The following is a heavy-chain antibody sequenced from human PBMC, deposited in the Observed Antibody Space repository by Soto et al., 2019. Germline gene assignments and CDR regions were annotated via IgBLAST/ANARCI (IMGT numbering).Heavy chain of an antibody. CDR3: TTLTAYSSSWYAFDS. CDR2: IKSKTDGGTT. CDR1: GFTFSNAW. V-gene: IGHV3-15*01. Sequence: GGSLRLSCAASGFTFSNAWMSWVRQAPGKGLEWVGRIKSKTDGGTTDYAAPVKGRFTISRDDSKNTLYLQMNSLKTEDTAVYYCTTLTAYSSSWYAFDSWGQGTMVTVS. J-gene: IGHJ3*02. D-gene: IGHD6-13*01.